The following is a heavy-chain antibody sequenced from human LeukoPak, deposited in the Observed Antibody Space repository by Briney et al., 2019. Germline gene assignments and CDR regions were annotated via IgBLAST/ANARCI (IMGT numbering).Heavy chain of an antibody. V-gene: IGHV3-74*01. D-gene: IGHD5-18*01. CDR3: ARGGAYSYGYVGY. CDR2: INSHGSTT. J-gene: IGHJ4*02. Sequence: GGSLRLSCAASGFTFSSYWMHWVRQPPGKGLVWVSCINSHGSTTSYADSVKGRFTISRDNAKNTVYLQLNRLRAEDTAVYYCARGGAYSYGYVGYWGQGALVTVSS. CDR1: GFTFSSYW.